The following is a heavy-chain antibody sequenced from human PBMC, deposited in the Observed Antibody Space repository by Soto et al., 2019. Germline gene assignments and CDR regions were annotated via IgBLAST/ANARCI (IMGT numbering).Heavy chain of an antibody. CDR1: GGSISSSSYY. V-gene: IGHV4-39*01. D-gene: IGHD2-2*01. Sequence: QLQLQESGPGLVKPSETLSLTCTVSGGSISSSSYYWGWIRQPPGKGLEWIGSIYYSGSTYYNPSHKSRVTLSVDTSKNQFSLKLSAVTAADTAVYYCARHWDIVVVPAATNNWFDPWGQGTLVTVSS. J-gene: IGHJ5*02. CDR3: ARHWDIVVVPAATNNWFDP. CDR2: IYYSGST.